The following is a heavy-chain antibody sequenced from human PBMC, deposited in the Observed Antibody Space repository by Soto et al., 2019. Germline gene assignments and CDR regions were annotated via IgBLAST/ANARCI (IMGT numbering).Heavy chain of an antibody. J-gene: IGHJ6*02. V-gene: IGHV4-31*03. CDR1: GGSISSGGYY. CDR3: ARGSPPITIFGVAPTWYYYYYGMDV. Sequence: PSETLSLTCTVSGGSISSGGYYWSWIRQHPGKGLEWIGYIYYSGSTYYNPSLKSRVTISVDTSKNQFSLKLSSVTAADTAVYYCARGSPPITIFGVAPTWYYYYYGMDVWGQGTTVTVSS. D-gene: IGHD3-3*01. CDR2: IYYSGST.